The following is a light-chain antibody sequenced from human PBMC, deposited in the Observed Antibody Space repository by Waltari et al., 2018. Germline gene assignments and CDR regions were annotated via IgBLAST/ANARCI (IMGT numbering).Light chain of an antibody. CDR2: GNN. V-gene: IGLV1-40*01. Sequence: QSVLTQPPSVSGAPGQRVTIPCTGTRSNIGAGYEIHWYHQFPGPAPKRLIYGNNYRPSGVPDRFSGSKSGTSGSLAITGLQAEDEADYYCQCYDTTLDGWVFGGGTRLTVL. CDR3: QCYDTTLDGWV. J-gene: IGLJ3*02. CDR1: RSNIGAGYE.